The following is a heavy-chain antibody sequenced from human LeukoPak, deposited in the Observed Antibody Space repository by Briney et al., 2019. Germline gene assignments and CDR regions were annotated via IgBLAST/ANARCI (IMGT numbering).Heavy chain of an antibody. CDR3: ARGGEDYSHFDY. V-gene: IGHV3-30-3*01. CDR1: GFTLSSYA. Sequence: PGRSLRLSCAASGFTLSSYAMHWVRQAPGKGLEWVAVISYDGSNKYYADSVKGRFTISRDNSKNTLYLQMYSLRAEDTAVYYCARGGEDYSHFDYWGQGTLVTVSS. D-gene: IGHD2-21*01. CDR2: ISYDGSNK. J-gene: IGHJ4*02.